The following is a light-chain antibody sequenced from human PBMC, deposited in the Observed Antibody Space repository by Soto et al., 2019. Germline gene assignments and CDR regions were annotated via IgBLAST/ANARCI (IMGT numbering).Light chain of an antibody. Sequence: DIQMTQSPSSLSASVGDRVTIACRASQGISNSLAWYQQKPGKVPNLLIYAASTLQSGVPSRFSGSGSGTDFTLTISSLQPEDVATYYCLNYNSAPPRGTFGGGTDVEIK. CDR1: QGISNS. CDR3: LNYNSAPPRGT. CDR2: AAS. V-gene: IGKV1-27*01. J-gene: IGKJ4*01.